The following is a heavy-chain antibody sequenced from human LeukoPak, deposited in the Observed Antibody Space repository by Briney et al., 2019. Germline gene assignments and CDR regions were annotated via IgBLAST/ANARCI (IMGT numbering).Heavy chain of an antibody. V-gene: IGHV3-7*01. Sequence: PGGSLRLSCAASGFTFSSYSMNWVRQAPGKGLEWVANIKQDGSEKYYVDSVKGRFTISRDNAKNSLYLQMNSLRAEDTAVYYCARDLSGSYSNYWGQGTLVTVSS. D-gene: IGHD1-26*01. J-gene: IGHJ4*02. CDR1: GFTFSSYS. CDR2: IKQDGSEK. CDR3: ARDLSGSYSNY.